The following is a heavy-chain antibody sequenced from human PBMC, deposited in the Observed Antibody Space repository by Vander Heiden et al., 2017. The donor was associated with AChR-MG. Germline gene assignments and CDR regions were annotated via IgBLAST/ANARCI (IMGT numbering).Heavy chain of an antibody. CDR3: ARQPSGYSSGWYFSA. CDR2: VYSSGSS. J-gene: IGHJ4*02. V-gene: IGHV4-39*01. D-gene: IGHD6-19*01. Sequence: HLQLHASRPGLVPPSETLSLTCRVSGDSLRVSRYDWVWLPQPPGKGLEWIGSVYSSGSSSYNPALKSRVTISVDASKNQFSRRLNFVNAADTAVYSCARQPSGYSSGWYFSAWCQGTLVTVSS. CDR1: GDSLRVSRYD.